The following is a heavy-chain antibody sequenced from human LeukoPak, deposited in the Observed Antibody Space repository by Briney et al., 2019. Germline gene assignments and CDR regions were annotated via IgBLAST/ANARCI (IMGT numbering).Heavy chain of an antibody. Sequence: ASVKVSCKASGGTFSSYAISWVRQAPGQGLEWMGGITPIFGTANYAQKFQGRVTITADESTSTAYMELSSLRSEDTAVYYCARDAGYSGYVSRNGAFDIWGQGTMVTVSS. J-gene: IGHJ3*02. CDR1: GGTFSSYA. CDR2: ITPIFGTA. CDR3: ARDAGYSGYVSRNGAFDI. V-gene: IGHV1-69*13. D-gene: IGHD5-12*01.